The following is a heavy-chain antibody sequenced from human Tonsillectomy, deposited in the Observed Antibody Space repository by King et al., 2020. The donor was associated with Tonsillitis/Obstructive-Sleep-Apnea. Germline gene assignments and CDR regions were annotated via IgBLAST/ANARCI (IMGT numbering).Heavy chain of an antibody. Sequence: VQLVESGGSSVQPGRSLRLSCATSGFTFDDYAMHWFRHGQGRGRELVSGMDRKGFTKRYADFVKGRFTISRDNAKNSLFLEMRSLRADDTAFYYCARARDTPKYCTSGRCSGYFDYWGQGTLVSVSS. D-gene: IGHD2-8*01. J-gene: IGHJ4*02. V-gene: IGHV3-9*01. CDR2: MDRKGFTK. CDR3: ARARDTPKYCTSGRCSGYFDY. CDR1: GFTFDDYA.